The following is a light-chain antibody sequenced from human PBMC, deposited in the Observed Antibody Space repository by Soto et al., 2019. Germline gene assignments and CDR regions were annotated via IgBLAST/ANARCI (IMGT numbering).Light chain of an antibody. Sequence: QSALTQPPSASGTPGQRVTISCSGSSSNIGSNTVNWYQQLPGTAPKLLIYSNNQRPSGVPDRFSGSKSGTSASLAISGLQSEDEADYYCAAWDDSLNGYVFGTGTQLPS. CDR1: SSNIGSNT. CDR2: SNN. CDR3: AAWDDSLNGYV. J-gene: IGLJ1*01. V-gene: IGLV1-44*01.